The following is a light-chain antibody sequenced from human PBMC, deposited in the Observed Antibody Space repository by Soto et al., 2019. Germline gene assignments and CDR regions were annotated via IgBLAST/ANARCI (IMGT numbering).Light chain of an antibody. Sequence: QSVLTQPASVSGSPGQSITISCTGTSSDVGGYNYVSWYQQHPGKAPKLMIYEVSNRPSGVSNRFSGSKSGNTASLTISGLQAEDEADYWCAAWDARLSAWVFGGGTQLTVL. CDR2: EVS. CDR3: AAWDARLSAWV. J-gene: IGLJ3*02. CDR1: SSDVGGYNY. V-gene: IGLV2-14*01.